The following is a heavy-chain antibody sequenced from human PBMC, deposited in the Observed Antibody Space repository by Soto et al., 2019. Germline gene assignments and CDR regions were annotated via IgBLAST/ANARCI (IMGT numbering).Heavy chain of an antibody. CDR3: ARAGAIFGVDDWYFDL. V-gene: IGHV3-66*01. CDR1: GFTVSSNY. D-gene: IGHD3-3*01. Sequence: EVQLVESGGGLVQPGGSLRLSCAASGFTVSSNYMSWVRQAPGKGLEWVSVIYSGGSTYYADSVKGRFTISRDNSKITLYLQRNSLRAEDTAVYYCARAGAIFGVDDWYFDLWGRGTLVTVSS. J-gene: IGHJ2*01. CDR2: IYSGGST.